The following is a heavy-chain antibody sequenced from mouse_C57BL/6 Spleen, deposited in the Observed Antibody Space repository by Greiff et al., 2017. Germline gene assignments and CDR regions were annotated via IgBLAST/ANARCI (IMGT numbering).Heavy chain of an antibody. J-gene: IGHJ3*01. V-gene: IGHV1-55*01. Sequence: QVQLQQPGAELVKPGASVKMSCKASGYTFTSYWITWVKQRPGQGLAWIGDIYPGSGSTNYNEKFKSKATLTVDTSSSTAYMQLSSLTSEDSAVXYCARSANYYGSSGGFAYWGQGTLVTVSA. CDR3: ARSANYYGSSGGFAY. CDR2: IYPGSGST. CDR1: GYTFTSYW. D-gene: IGHD1-1*01.